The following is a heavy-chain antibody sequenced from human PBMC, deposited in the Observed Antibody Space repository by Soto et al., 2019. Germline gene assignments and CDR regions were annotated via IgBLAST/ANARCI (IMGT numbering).Heavy chain of an antibody. CDR2: ISSSSSTI. J-gene: IGHJ6*03. Sequence: GGSLRLSCAASGFTFSSYSMNWVRQAPGKGLEWVSYISSSSSTIYYADSVKGRFTISRDNAKNSLYLQMNSLRAEDTAVYYCASSDYYGSGSYYNNPYYYYYMVVWGKGTTVTVSS. CDR1: GFTFSSYS. V-gene: IGHV3-48*01. CDR3: ASSDYYGSGSYYNNPYYYYYMVV. D-gene: IGHD3-10*01.